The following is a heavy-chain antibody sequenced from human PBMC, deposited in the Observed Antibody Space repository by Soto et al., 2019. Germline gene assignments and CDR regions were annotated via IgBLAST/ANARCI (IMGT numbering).Heavy chain of an antibody. CDR1: GGTFSTYA. J-gene: IGHJ4*02. V-gene: IGHV1-69*06. CDR3: ARGGETVGSTTPFAY. Sequence: SVKVSCKASGGTFSTYAISWVRQAPGQGLEWMGGIIPIFGKAHYAQKFQGRVTVTADKSTSTAYMELSSLKSEDTAVYYCARGGETVGSTTPFAYWGQGTLVTGS. CDR2: IIPIFGKA. D-gene: IGHD1-1*01.